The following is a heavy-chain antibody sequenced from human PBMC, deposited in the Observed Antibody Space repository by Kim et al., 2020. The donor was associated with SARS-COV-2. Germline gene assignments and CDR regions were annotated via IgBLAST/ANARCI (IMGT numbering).Heavy chain of an antibody. Sequence: GWSLRLSCAASGFTFTSYWMAWVRQAPGKGLEWVAHIKEDGSVKNYVDSVKGRFTISRDNAENSVYLQMNNLRDEDTAVYYCARDGWLDYWGQGTLVTVSS. CDR1: GFTFTSYW. CDR2: IKEDGSVK. V-gene: IGHV3-7*01. CDR3: ARDGWLDY. J-gene: IGHJ4*02. D-gene: IGHD2-15*01.